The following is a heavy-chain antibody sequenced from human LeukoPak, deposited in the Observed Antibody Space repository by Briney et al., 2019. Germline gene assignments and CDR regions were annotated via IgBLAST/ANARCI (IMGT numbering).Heavy chain of an antibody. CDR3: TRAPVISGPYGSGTYYLDV. CDR2: ISGSGDII. J-gene: IGHJ6*03. CDR1: GFTFSSYE. D-gene: IGHD3-10*01. V-gene: IGHV3-48*03. Sequence: GGSLRLSCAASGFTFSSYEMNWVRQAPGKGLEWISYISGSGDIIYYADSVKGRLTISRDNAKNLVFLQMNGLRADDTAAYYCTRAPVISGPYGSGTYYLDVWGEGTTVTVSS.